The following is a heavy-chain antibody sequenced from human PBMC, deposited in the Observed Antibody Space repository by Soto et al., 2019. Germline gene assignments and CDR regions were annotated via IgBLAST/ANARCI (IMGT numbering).Heavy chain of an antibody. CDR2: IWYDGSNK. J-gene: IGHJ4*02. CDR3: ASPGAGRTYGDYVYY. D-gene: IGHD4-17*01. Sequence: GGSLRLSCAASGFTFSSYGMHWVRQAPGKGLEWVAVIWYDGSNKYYADSVKGRFTISRDNSKNTLYLQMNSLRAEDTAVYYCASPGAGRTYGDYVYYWGQGTLVTVSS. V-gene: IGHV3-33*01. CDR1: GFTFSSYG.